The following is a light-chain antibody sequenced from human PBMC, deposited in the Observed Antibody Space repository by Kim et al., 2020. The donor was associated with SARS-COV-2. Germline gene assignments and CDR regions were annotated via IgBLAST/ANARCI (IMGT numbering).Light chain of an antibody. CDR3: QQSFSTPWLS. J-gene: IGKJ4*01. V-gene: IGKV1-39*01. CDR2: AAP. Sequence: SVGDRITIACRASQSIGTRLNWYQQRPGKAPKLLIYAAPTLQSGVPSRFSGAGSETDFTLTITSLQPEDFATYYCQQSFSTPWLSFGGGTKVDIK. CDR1: QSIGTR.